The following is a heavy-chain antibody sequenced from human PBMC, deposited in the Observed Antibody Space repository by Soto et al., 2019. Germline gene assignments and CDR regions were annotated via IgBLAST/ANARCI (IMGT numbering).Heavy chain of an antibody. CDR1: GYTFTIYY. CDR2: INPSGGST. J-gene: IGHJ6*02. CDR3: ARPYFNGMDV. Sequence: ASVKVSCKASGYTFTIYYMHWVRQAPGQGLEWMGIINPSGGSTTYAQKFQGRVTMTRDTSTSTVYMEVSSLRSEDTAVYYCARPYFNGMDVWGQGTTVTVSS. V-gene: IGHV1-46*01. D-gene: IGHD3-9*01.